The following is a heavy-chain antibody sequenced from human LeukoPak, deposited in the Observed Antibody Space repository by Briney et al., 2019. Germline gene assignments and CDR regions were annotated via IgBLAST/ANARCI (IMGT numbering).Heavy chain of an antibody. CDR3: ARHRWFGDDGGPPAGLDY. D-gene: IGHD3-10*01. J-gene: IGHJ4*02. CDR2: IYPGDSDT. Sequence: GESLKISCKGSGYSFTSYWIGWVRQMPGKGLEWMGIIYPGDSDTRYSPSFQGQVTISADKSISTAYLQWSSLKASDTAMYYCARHRWFGDDGGPPAGLDYWGQGTLVTVSS. CDR1: GYSFTSYW. V-gene: IGHV5-51*01.